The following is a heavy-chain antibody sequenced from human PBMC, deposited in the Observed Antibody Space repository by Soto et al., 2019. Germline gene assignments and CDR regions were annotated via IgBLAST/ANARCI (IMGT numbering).Heavy chain of an antibody. V-gene: IGHV1-69*06. CDR2: IIPIFGTA. Sequence: GASVKVSCKASGGTFSSYAISWVRQAPGQGLEWMGGIIPIFGTANYAQKFQGRVTITADKSTSTAYMELSSLRSEDTAVYYCARDGLRFLEWSNPFDPWGQGTLVTVS. D-gene: IGHD3-3*01. CDR1: GGTFSSYA. CDR3: ARDGLRFLEWSNPFDP. J-gene: IGHJ5*02.